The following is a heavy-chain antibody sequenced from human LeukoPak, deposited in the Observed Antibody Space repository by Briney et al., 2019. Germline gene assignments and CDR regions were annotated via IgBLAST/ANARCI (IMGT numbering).Heavy chain of an antibody. CDR2: IKSKTDGGTT. CDR3: TTDKYCSGGSCCSGFDY. D-gene: IGHD2-15*01. Sequence: GGSLRLSCTASGFTFSNAWMSWVRQAPGKGLEWVGRIKSKTDGGTTDYAAPVKGRFTISRDDSKNTLYLQMNSLKTEDTAVYYCTTDKYCSGGSCCSGFDYWGQGTLVTVSS. J-gene: IGHJ4*02. CDR1: GFTFSNAW. V-gene: IGHV3-15*01.